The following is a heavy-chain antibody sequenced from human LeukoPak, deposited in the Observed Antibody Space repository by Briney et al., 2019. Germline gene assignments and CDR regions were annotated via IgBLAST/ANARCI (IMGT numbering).Heavy chain of an antibody. D-gene: IGHD3-22*01. CDR1: GGSISTYY. CDR3: ARLNDRADAFDI. CDR2: IYYSGST. V-gene: IGHV4-59*01. Sequence: SETLSLTCTVSGGSISTYYWSWIRQPPGKGLEWIGYIYYSGSTNYNPSLKSRVTISVHTSKNQFSLKLTSVTAADTAVYYCARLNDRADAFDIWGQGTMVTVSS. J-gene: IGHJ3*02.